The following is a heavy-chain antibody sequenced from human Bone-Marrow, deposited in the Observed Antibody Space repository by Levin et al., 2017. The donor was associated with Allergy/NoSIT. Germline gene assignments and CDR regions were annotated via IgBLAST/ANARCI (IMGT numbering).Heavy chain of an antibody. D-gene: IGHD5-24*01. Sequence: AGGSLRLSCAASGFTFSDYYMFWIRQAPGKGLEWVSYIGPSGNIIYNADSVKGRFTVSRDNAKNSLYLQMNSLRAEDTAVYHCASDSKMGWALNIWGQGTMVTVSS. V-gene: IGHV3-11*01. CDR3: ASDSKMGWALNI. CDR1: GFTFSDYY. J-gene: IGHJ3*02. CDR2: IGPSGNII.